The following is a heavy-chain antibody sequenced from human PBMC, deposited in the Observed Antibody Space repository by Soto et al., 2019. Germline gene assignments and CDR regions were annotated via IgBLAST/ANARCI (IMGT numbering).Heavy chain of an antibody. D-gene: IGHD2-2*01. CDR3: ARTRPNPPMPGADYSDY. J-gene: IGHJ4*02. CDR2: IYYSGST. V-gene: IGHV4-30-4*01. Sequence: QVQLQESGPGLVKPSQTLSLTCTVSGGSIRRGDYYWSWIRQPPGKGLEWIGYIYYSGSTYSHPHLKSLVTISVATSKNQFSLKLSSVTAADTAVYSCARTRPNPPMPGADYSDYWGQGTLVTVSS. CDR1: GGSIRRGDYY.